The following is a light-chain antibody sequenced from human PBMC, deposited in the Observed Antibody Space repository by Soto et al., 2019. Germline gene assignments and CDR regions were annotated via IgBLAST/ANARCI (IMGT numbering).Light chain of an antibody. Sequence: QSALTQPASVSGSPGQSITISCTGTRSDVGGYNYVSWYQQYPGKAPKLMIYEVSNRPLGVSNRFSGSKSGNTASLTISGLQAEDEADYYCNSYTSTSSWVFGGGTKLTVL. CDR2: EVS. J-gene: IGLJ3*02. V-gene: IGLV2-14*01. CDR3: NSYTSTSSWV. CDR1: RSDVGGYNY.